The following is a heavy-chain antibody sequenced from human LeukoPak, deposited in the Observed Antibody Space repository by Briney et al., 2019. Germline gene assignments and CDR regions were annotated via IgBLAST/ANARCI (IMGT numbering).Heavy chain of an antibody. Sequence: GGSLRLSCAASGFTFSSYAMSWVRQAPGKGLEWVSAISGSGGSTYYADSVKGRFTISRDNSKNTLYPQMNSLRAEDTAVYYCAKEYCGGDCYYNWFDPWGQGTLVTVSS. J-gene: IGHJ5*02. D-gene: IGHD2-21*02. CDR2: ISGSGGST. CDR3: AKEYCGGDCYYNWFDP. CDR1: GFTFSSYA. V-gene: IGHV3-23*01.